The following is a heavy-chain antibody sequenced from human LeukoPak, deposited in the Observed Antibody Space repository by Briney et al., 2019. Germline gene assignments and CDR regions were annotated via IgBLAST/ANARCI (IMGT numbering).Heavy chain of an antibody. V-gene: IGHV1-18*01. CDR1: GYTFTSYG. D-gene: IGHD6-19*01. CDR3: ARDYRIAVAGYYFDY. J-gene: IGHJ4*02. CDR2: ISAYNGNT. Sequence: GASVKVSCKASGYTFTSYGISWVRQAPGQGLEWMGWISAYNGNTNYAQKLQGRVTMTTDTSTSTVYMELSSLRSEDTAVYYCARDYRIAVAGYYFDYWGQGTLVTVSS.